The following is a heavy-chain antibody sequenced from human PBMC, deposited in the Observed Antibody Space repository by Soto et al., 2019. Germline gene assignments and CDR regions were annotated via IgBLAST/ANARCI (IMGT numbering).Heavy chain of an antibody. D-gene: IGHD5-12*01. Sequence: GGSLRLSCAASGFTFNKYGMHWVRQAPGKGLEWVALISHGGSNKYYADSVKGRFTISRDNSKNTLYLQVNSLRAEDTAVYYCAKDREEMARSWPGYWGQGTLVTVSS. CDR2: ISHGGSNK. CDR3: AKDREEMARSWPGY. CDR1: GFTFNKYG. J-gene: IGHJ4*02. V-gene: IGHV3-30*18.